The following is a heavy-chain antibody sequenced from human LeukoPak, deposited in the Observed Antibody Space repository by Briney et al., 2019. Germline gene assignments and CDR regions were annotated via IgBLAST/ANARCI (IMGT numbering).Heavy chain of an antibody. CDR1: GYTFTGYY. D-gene: IGHD2-15*01. J-gene: IGHJ2*01. CDR3: ARESSAELLRNWYFDL. V-gene: IGHV1-2*02. CDR2: INPSSGGT. Sequence: ASVKVSCKASGYTFTGYYMHWVRQAPGQGLEWMGLINPSSGGTNYAQKFQGRVTMTRDTSISTAYMELSRLRSDDTAVYYCARESSAELLRNWYFDLWGRGTLVTVSS.